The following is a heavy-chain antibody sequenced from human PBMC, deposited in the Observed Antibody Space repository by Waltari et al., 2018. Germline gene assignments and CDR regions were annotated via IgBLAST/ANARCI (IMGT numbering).Heavy chain of an antibody. J-gene: IGHJ6*03. CDR3: ARGVGPGGYYYYYYMDV. Sequence: QVQLVQSGAEVKKPGSSVKVSCKASGGTFSRYAITWVRQAPGQGLEWMGGIIAIFSTANYAQKFQGRVTITADESTSTAYMELSSLRSEDTAVYYCARGVGPGGYYYYYYMDVWGKGTTVTVSS. CDR2: IIAIFSTA. CDR1: GGTFSRYA. V-gene: IGHV1-69*01. D-gene: IGHD3-16*01.